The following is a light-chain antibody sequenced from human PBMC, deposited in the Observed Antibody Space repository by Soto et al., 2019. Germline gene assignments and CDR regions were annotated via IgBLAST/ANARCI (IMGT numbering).Light chain of an antibody. Sequence: QPVLTQPASVSGSPGQSITISCTGTSSDVGGYNYVSWYQHHPGKAPELMMYEVSNRPSGVSNRFSGSRSGNTASLTISGLQSEDEAEYYCNSYTSSSTFVFGTGTKVTVL. CDR3: NSYTSSSTFV. CDR2: EVS. V-gene: IGLV2-14*01. CDR1: SSDVGGYNY. J-gene: IGLJ1*01.